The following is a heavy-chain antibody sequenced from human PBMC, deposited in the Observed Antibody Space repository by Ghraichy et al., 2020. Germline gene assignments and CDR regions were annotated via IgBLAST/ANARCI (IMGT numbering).Heavy chain of an antibody. D-gene: IGHD3-9*01. CDR2: IGGGSVPT. V-gene: IGHV3-23*01. Sequence: LSLTCAASGFVFSSYAMNWVRQAPGKGLEWVSTIGGGSVPTYYADSVKGRFTISRDNSNNTLYLHMNSLRAEDTAVYYCAKDRELSVAHLVFCAAFDSGCRGSRVTVSS. CDR3: AKDRELSVAHLVFCAAFDS. CDR1: GFVFSSYA. J-gene: IGHJ4*02.